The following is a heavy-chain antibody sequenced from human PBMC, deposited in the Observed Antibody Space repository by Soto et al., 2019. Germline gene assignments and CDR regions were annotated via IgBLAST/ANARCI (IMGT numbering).Heavy chain of an antibody. Sequence: SETLSLTCAVYGGSFSGYYWSWIRQPPGKGLEWIGEINQSGSTNYNPSLKSRVIISVDTSKNQFSLKLSSVTAADTAVYYCVRGDILTGYNYWGQGTLVTVSS. CDR1: GGSFSGYY. V-gene: IGHV4-34*01. CDR2: INQSGST. D-gene: IGHD3-9*01. CDR3: VRGDILTGYNY. J-gene: IGHJ4*02.